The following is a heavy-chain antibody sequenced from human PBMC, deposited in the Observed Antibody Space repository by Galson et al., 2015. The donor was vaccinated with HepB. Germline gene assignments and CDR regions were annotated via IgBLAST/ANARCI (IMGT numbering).Heavy chain of an antibody. J-gene: IGHJ6*02. CDR2: IVVGSGNT. V-gene: IGHV1-58*01. Sequence: SVTVSCKASGFTFTSSAVQWVRQARGQRLEWIGWIVVGSGNTNYAQKFQERVTITRDMSTSTAYMELSSLRSEDTAVYYCAADFLRFLEAYYYYYGMDVWGQGTTVTVSS. CDR1: GFTFTSSA. CDR3: AADFLRFLEAYYYYYGMDV. D-gene: IGHD3-3*01.